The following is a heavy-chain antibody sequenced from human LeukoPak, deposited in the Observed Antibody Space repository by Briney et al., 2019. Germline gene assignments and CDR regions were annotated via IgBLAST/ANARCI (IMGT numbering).Heavy chain of an antibody. V-gene: IGHV3-23*01. Sequence: PGGSLRPSCAGSGFTFFIQAMSWVRQAPGKGLEWVSSITDSGSSTFYADSVKGRFTTSRDNSKNILYLQMSSLRAEDTAVYYCAKDRDAVYGDYVHWGQGTLVTVSS. J-gene: IGHJ4*02. CDR2: ITDSGSST. D-gene: IGHD4-17*01. CDR1: GFTFFIQA. CDR3: AKDRDAVYGDYVH.